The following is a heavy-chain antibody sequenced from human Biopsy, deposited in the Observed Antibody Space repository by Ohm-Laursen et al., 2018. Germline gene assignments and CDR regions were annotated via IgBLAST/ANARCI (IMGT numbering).Heavy chain of an antibody. CDR3: ARWRGRSGIATNYYYGMDV. CDR1: GFTLSSYS. Sequence: SLRLSCSASGFTLSSYSMNWVRQTPGKGLEWVSTISSSSDNIYNVDSVKGRFTISRDNVKNSLYLQMNSLRAEDTAVYYCARWRGRSGIATNYYYGMDVWGQGTTVTVSS. CDR2: ISSSSDNI. V-gene: IGHV3-21*01. J-gene: IGHJ6*02. D-gene: IGHD3-10*01.